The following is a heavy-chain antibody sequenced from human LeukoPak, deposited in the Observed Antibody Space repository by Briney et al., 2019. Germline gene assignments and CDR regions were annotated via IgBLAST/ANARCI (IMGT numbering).Heavy chain of an antibody. V-gene: IGHV3-21*01. J-gene: IGHJ4*02. D-gene: IGHD1-20*01. CDR2: ISSSSSYI. Sequence: GALRLSCAASGFTFSSYSMNWVRQAPGKGLEWVSSISSSSSYIYYADSVKGRFTISRDNAKNSLYLQMNSLRAEDTAVYYCARVNWNDVLLPDYWGQGTLVTVSS. CDR1: GFTFSSYS. CDR3: ARVNWNDVLLPDY.